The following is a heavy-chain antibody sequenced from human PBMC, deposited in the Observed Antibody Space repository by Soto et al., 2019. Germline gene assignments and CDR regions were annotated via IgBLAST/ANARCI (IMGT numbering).Heavy chain of an antibody. J-gene: IGHJ6*02. CDR1: GFTFSSYA. CDR2: ISYDGSNK. D-gene: IGHD1-26*01. V-gene: IGHV3-30-3*01. Sequence: GGSLRLSCAASGFTFSSYAMHWVRQAPGKGLEWVAVISYDGSNKYYAVSVKGRFTISRDNSKNTLYLQMNSLRAEDMAVYYCARDHRSVGATGYGMDFWGQGTTVTVSS. CDR3: ARDHRSVGATGYGMDF.